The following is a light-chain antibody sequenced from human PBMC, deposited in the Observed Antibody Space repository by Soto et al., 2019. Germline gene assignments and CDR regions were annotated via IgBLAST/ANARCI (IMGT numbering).Light chain of an antibody. Sequence: EIVMMQSPGTLSVSPGERATLSCRASQSVYSNLAWYQQEPGRTPRLLIYAASTRATNIPARFRGSGSGTEFTLTISSLQSEDSALYYCQQYHDWPLTFGGGTKVEIK. CDR2: AAS. CDR3: QQYHDWPLT. CDR1: QSVYSN. V-gene: IGKV3-15*01. J-gene: IGKJ4*01.